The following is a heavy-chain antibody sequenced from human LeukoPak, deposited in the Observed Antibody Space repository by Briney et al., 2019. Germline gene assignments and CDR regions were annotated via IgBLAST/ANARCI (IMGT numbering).Heavy chain of an antibody. CDR1: GFTFSSYA. Sequence: PGRSLRLSCAASGFTFSSYAMHWVRQAPGKGLEWVAVISYYGSNKYYADSVKGRFTISRDNSKSTLYLQMNSLRAEDTAVYYWAKKWGGFPYLNSGAQGPRV. CDR2: ISYYGSNK. V-gene: IGHV3-30-3*02. D-gene: IGHD3-16*01. CDR3: AKKWGGFPYLNS. J-gene: IGHJ4*02.